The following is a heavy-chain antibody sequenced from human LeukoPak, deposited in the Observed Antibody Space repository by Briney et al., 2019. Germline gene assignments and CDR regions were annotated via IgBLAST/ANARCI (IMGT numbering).Heavy chain of an antibody. J-gene: IGHJ5*02. D-gene: IGHD4-17*01. CDR2: IYYSGSS. CDR3: ARTKLYGDYRLDP. Sequence: SETLSLTCTVSGGSISSYYWSWIRQPPGQGLEWIGYIYYSGSSNYNPSLKSRVTISVDTSKDQFSLKLSSVTAADTAVYYCARTKLYGDYRLDPWGQGTLVTVSS. V-gene: IGHV4-59*01. CDR1: GGSISSYY.